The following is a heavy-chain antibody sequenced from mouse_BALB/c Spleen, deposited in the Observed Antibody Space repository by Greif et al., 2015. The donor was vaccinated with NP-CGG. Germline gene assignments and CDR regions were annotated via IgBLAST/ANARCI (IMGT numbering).Heavy chain of an antibody. Sequence: EVKLVESGAELVKPGASVKLSCTASGFNIKDTYMHWVKQRPEQGLEWIGRIDPANGNTKYDPKFQGKATITADTSSNTAYLQLSSLTSEDTAVYYCARSWGSGSWFAYWGQGTLVTVSA. CDR2: IDPANGNT. CDR3: ARSWGSGSWFAY. CDR1: GFNIKDTY. J-gene: IGHJ3*01. V-gene: IGHV14-3*02. D-gene: IGHD1-2*01.